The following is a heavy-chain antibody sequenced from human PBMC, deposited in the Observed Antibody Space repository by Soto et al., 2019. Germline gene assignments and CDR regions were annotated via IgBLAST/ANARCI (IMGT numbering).Heavy chain of an antibody. CDR3: ARDQCSSTSCYTHAFDI. CDR2: IYYSGST. V-gene: IGHV4-31*02. D-gene: IGHD2-2*02. CDR1: GFTFSDYY. J-gene: IGHJ3*02. Sequence: QVQLVESGGGLVKPGGSLRLSCAVSGFTFSDYYMTWIRQAPGKGLEWIGYIYYSGSTYYNPSLKSRVTISVDTSKNQFSLKLSSVTAADTAVYYCARDQCSSTSCYTHAFDIWGQGTMVTVSS.